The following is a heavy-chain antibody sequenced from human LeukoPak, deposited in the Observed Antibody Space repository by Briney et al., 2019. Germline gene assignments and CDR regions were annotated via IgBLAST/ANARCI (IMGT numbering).Heavy chain of an antibody. CDR1: GFTFDDYA. CDR2: VSGDGGST. CDR3: ARVRTTVWDFDY. Sequence: GGSLRLSCAASGFTFDDYAIHWVRQRPGKGLESVSLVSGDGGSTYYGDSVKGRFTIYRDNSKKSLYLQMNSLRAEDTALYYCARVRTTVWDFDYWGQGTLVTVSS. J-gene: IGHJ4*02. V-gene: IGHV3-43*02. D-gene: IGHD4-11*01.